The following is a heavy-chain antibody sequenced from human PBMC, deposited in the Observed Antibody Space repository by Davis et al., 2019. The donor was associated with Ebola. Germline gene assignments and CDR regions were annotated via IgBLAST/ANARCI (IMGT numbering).Heavy chain of an antibody. Sequence: GESLKISCAASGFSFSDYYMSWIRQAPGKGLEWVSYISISSGFTDYADSVKGRFTISRDNAKNSLYLQMNSLRAEDTAVYYCARGPRKMATTNFDYWGQGTLVTVFS. D-gene: IGHD5-24*01. CDR3: ARGPRKMATTNFDY. V-gene: IGHV3-11*06. CDR2: ISISSGFT. J-gene: IGHJ4*02. CDR1: GFSFSDYY.